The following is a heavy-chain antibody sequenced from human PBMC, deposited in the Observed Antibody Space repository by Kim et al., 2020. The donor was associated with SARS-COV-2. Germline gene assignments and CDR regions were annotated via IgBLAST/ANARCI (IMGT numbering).Heavy chain of an antibody. Sequence: SVKVSCKASGDTFTSYAISWVRQAPGQGLEWMGGIIPIFGTANYAQKFQGRVTITADESTSTAYMELSSLRSEDTAVYYCARGGGGRGGAAERDVYYDSDGIDFWGQGTLVTVSS. D-gene: IGHD1-1*01. CDR2: IIPIFGTA. V-gene: IGHV1-69*13. CDR1: GDTFTSYA. J-gene: IGHJ6*02. CDR3: ARGGGGRGGAAERDVYYDSDGIDF.